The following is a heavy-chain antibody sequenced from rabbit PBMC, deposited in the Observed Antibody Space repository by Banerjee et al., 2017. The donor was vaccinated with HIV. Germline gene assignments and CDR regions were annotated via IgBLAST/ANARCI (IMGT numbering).Heavy chain of an antibody. CDR3: ARDRDGTGEASFDF. CDR2: IDAGSTGNT. Sequence: QEQLEESGRGLVKPGASLTLTCTASGFSFSSSYYMCWVRQAPGKGPEWIACIDAGSTGNTYYVSWAKGRFTISKTSSTTVTLQMTSLTAADTATYFCARDRDGTGEASFDFWGQDTLVTVS. CDR1: GFSFSSSYY. D-gene: IGHD7-1*01. V-gene: IGHV1S45*01. J-gene: IGHJ4*01.